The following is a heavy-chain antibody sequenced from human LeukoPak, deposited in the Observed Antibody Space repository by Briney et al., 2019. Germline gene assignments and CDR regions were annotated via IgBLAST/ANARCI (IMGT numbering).Heavy chain of an antibody. CDR1: GGSISSSNW. D-gene: IGHD4-17*01. CDR3: AKITPGDYARERFNWFDP. CDR2: IYHSGST. J-gene: IGHJ5*02. Sequence: SETLSLTCAVSGGSISSSNWWSWVRQPPGKGLEWIGEIYHSGSTNYNLSLKSRVTISVDKSKNQFSLKLSSVTAADTAVYYCAKITPGDYARERFNWFDPWGQGTLVTVSS. V-gene: IGHV4-4*02.